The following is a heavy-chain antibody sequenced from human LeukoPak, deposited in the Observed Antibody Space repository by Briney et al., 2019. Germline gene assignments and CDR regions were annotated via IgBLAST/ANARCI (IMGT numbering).Heavy chain of an antibody. D-gene: IGHD4-17*01. V-gene: IGHV3-33*01. Sequence: GQSLRLSCAASGFTFSSYGMHWVRQAPGKGLEWVALIWYDGTNKYYADSVKGRFTITRDNYKNTLYLQMNSLRVEDTAVYYCARPATVTGDWYFDLWGRGTLVTVSS. J-gene: IGHJ2*01. CDR3: ARPATVTGDWYFDL. CDR1: GFTFSSYG. CDR2: IWYDGTNK.